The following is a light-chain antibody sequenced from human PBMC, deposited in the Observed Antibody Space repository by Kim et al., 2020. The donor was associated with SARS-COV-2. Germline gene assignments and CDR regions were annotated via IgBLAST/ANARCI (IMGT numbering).Light chain of an antibody. V-gene: IGKV1-39*01. CDR2: AAS. J-gene: IGKJ4*01. CDR1: QSIGNY. CDR3: QQSYSTPLT. Sequence: DIQMTQSPSSLSPSVGDTVTITCRTSQSIGNYLNWYQQKPGKAPKLLIYAASSLQSGVPSRFSGSGSGADFTLTISSLQPEDFATYYCQQSYSTPLTFGGGTKVDIK.